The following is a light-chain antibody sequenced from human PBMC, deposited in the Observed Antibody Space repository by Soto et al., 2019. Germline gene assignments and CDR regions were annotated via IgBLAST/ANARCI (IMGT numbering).Light chain of an antibody. CDR3: SSYTSSSTLVV. V-gene: IGLV2-14*01. Sequence: QSVLTQPASVSGSPGQSITISCTGTSIDVGGYNYVSWYQQHPGKSPKLMIYDVSNRPSGVSNPFSGSKSGNTASLTISGLHAEDEADYYCSSYTSSSTLVVFGGWTKVTVL. CDR2: DVS. J-gene: IGLJ2*01. CDR1: SIDVGGYNY.